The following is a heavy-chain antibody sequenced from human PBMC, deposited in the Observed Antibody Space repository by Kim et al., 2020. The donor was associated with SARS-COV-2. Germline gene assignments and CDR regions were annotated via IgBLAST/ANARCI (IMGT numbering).Heavy chain of an antibody. D-gene: IGHD3-22*01. CDR3: ARLQSPRDYYDSSGYYLDAFDI. V-gene: IGHV3-33*01. J-gene: IGHJ3*02. Sequence: GGSLRLSCAASGFTFSSYGMHWVRQAPGKGLEWVAVIWYDGSNKYYADSVKGRFTISRDNSKNTLYLQMNSLRAEDTAVYYCARLQSPRDYYDSSGYYLDAFDIWGQGTMVTVSS. CDR2: IWYDGSNK. CDR1: GFTFSSYG.